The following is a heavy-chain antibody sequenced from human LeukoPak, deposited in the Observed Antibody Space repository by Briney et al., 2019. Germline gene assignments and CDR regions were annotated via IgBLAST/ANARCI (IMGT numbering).Heavy chain of an antibody. CDR3: ARRYYDSRTFDY. V-gene: IGHV4-39*07. Sequence: SETLSLTCTVSGGSIISSSYYWGWIRQPPGKGLEWIGSIYYSGSTYYNPSLKSRVTISVDTSKNQFSLKLSSVTAADTAVYYCARRYYDSRTFDYWGQGTLVTVSS. D-gene: IGHD3-22*01. J-gene: IGHJ4*02. CDR2: IYYSGST. CDR1: GGSIISSSYY.